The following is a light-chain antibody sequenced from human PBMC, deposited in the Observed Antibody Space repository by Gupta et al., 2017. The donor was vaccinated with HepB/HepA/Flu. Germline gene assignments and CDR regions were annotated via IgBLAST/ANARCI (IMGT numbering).Light chain of an antibody. V-gene: IGKV4-1*01. J-gene: IGKJ5*01. CDR1: QTILNRSNNENH. Sequence: DIVMTQSPDSLAVSLGERATINCKSSQTILNRSNNENHLAWYQQKAGQPPKLLIYWASTRESGVPDRFSGSGSGTDFTLTISSLQAEDVALYYCQQYYNGPFTFGQGTRLEIK. CDR2: WAS. CDR3: QQYYNGPFT.